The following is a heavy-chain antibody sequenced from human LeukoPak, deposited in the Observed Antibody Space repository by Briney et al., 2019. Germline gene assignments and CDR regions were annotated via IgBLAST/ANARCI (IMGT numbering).Heavy chain of an antibody. D-gene: IGHD2-8*01. CDR1: GGSMSSYY. V-gene: IGHV4-59*01. CDR3: ARASWVYYAIDY. J-gene: IGHJ4*02. Sequence: PSETLSLTCTVSGGSMSSYYWSWLRQPPGKGLEWVGYIYYSGRTNYNHSHKSRVNISGEKYKKQFAQKQRDVPAADTAVYYCARASWVYYAIDYWGQGTLVTVSS. CDR2: IYYSGRT.